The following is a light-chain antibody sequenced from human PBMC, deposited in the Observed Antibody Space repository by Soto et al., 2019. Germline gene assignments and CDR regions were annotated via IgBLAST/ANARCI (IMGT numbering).Light chain of an antibody. CDR2: EVT. CDR3: SSYTSGSTLVV. Sequence: QSVLTQPASVSGSPGQSITISCTGSSSDVGAYNYVSWYQQHPGKVPRLMIYEVTNRPSGVSNRFSGSKSGNTASLTISGLRAEDEADYYCSSYTSGSTLVVFGGGTKLTVL. J-gene: IGLJ2*01. CDR1: SSDVGAYNY. V-gene: IGLV2-14*01.